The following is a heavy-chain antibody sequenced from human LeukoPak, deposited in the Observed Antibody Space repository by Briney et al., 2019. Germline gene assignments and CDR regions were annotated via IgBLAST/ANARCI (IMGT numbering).Heavy chain of an antibody. CDR1: GSTAITND. CDR3: ARGVEPLAANTLAY. J-gene: IGHJ4*02. Sequence: PGGSLRPSCPASGSTAITNDTTWVRQAQRKGIEWDSVLYSDGNTKYADSVQGRFTISRDNSKNTLYLEMNSLSPDDTAVYYCARGVEPLAANTLAYWGQGTLVTVSS. CDR2: LYSDGNT. V-gene: IGHV3-53*01. D-gene: IGHD1-14*01.